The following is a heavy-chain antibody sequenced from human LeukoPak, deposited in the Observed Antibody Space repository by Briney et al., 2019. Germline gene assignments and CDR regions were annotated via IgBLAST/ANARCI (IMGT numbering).Heavy chain of an antibody. V-gene: IGHV1-18*01. CDR1: GYTFTSYG. CDR2: ISAYNGNT. CDR3: AREGSYYYDSSGYYVHYFDY. D-gene: IGHD3-22*01. Sequence: ASVKVSCMASGYTFTSYGISWVRQAPGQGLEWMGWISAYNGNTNYAQKLQGRVTMTTDTSTSTAYMELRSLRSDDTAVYYCAREGSYYYDSSGYYVHYFDYWGQGTLVTVSS. J-gene: IGHJ4*02.